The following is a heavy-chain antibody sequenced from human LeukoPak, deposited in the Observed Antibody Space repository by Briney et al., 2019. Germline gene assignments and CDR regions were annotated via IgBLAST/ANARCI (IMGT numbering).Heavy chain of an antibody. J-gene: IGHJ5*02. D-gene: IGHD3-10*01. CDR2: IYYSGST. CDR1: GGSISSYY. CDR3: ARTVLGELLSYNWFDP. Sequence: PSETLSLTCTVSGGSISSYYWSWIRQPPGKGLEWIGYIYYSGSTNYNPSLKSRVTISVDTSKNQFSLKLSSVTAADTAVYYCARTVLGELLSYNWFDPWGQGTLVTVSS. V-gene: IGHV4-59*01.